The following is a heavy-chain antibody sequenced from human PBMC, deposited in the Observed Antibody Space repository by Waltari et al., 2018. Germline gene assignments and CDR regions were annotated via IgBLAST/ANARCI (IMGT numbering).Heavy chain of an antibody. D-gene: IGHD1-26*01. CDR1: GGSISRSSYY. CDR2: IYYSGST. CDR3: ASQPALAVFGGSYYYFDY. Sequence: QLQLQESGPGLVKPSETLSLTCTVSGGSISRSSYYWGWIRQPPGKGLEWIGSIYYSGSTYYNPSLKSRVTISVDTSKNQFSLKLSSVTAADTAVYYCASQPALAVFGGSYYYFDYWGQGTLVTVSS. J-gene: IGHJ4*02. V-gene: IGHV4-39*01.